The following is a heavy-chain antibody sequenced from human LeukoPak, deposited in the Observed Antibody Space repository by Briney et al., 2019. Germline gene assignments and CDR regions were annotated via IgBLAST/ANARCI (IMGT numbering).Heavy chain of an antibody. CDR3: ARDPDYYDSSGYYENY. Sequence: SETLSLTCTVSGGSISSSSYYWGWIRQPPGKGLEWIGSIYHSGSTYYNPSLKSRVTISVDTSKNQFSLKLSSVTAADTAVYYCARDPDYYDSSGYYENYWGQGTLVTVSS. D-gene: IGHD3-22*01. CDR2: IYHSGST. J-gene: IGHJ4*02. CDR1: GGSISSSSYY. V-gene: IGHV4-39*07.